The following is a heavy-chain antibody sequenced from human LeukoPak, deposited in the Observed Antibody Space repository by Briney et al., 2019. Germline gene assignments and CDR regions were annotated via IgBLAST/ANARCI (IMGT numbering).Heavy chain of an antibody. J-gene: IGHJ4*02. CDR3: AKEGFGELLGCFDY. CDR1: GFTFSSYA. CDR2: ISGSGGST. Sequence: GGSLRLSCAAAGFTFSSYAMSWVRQAPGKGLEWVSAISGSGGSTYYAGSVKGRFTISRDNSKNTLYLQMNSLRAEDTAVYYCAKEGFGELLGCFDYWGQGTLVTVSS. V-gene: IGHV3-23*01. D-gene: IGHD3-10*01.